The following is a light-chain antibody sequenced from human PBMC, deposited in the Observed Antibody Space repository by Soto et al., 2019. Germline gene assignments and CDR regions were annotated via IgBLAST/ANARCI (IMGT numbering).Light chain of an antibody. J-gene: IGLJ2*01. CDR1: SGHSSYA. Sequence: QPVLTQSPSASASLGASVKLTCTLSSGHSSYAIAWHQQQPEKGPRYLMKLNSDGSHHKGDGIPDRFSGSSSGAERYLTISSLQSEDEADYYCQTWGTGVVFGGGTKLTVL. CDR2: LNSDGSH. V-gene: IGLV4-69*01. CDR3: QTWGTGVV.